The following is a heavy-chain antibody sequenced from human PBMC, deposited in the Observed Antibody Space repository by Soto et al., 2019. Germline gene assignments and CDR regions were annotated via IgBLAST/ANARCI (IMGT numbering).Heavy chain of an antibody. Sequence: QVHLVESGGGVVQPERSLRLDCEASGFIFSDSVMTWVRQAPGKGLEWVAIILSDGGEKLYADSVKGRFTISRDNAKNTVDLQMNSVRAEDTAVYYCARDWGGDLWRFDNWGQGALVTVSS. CDR3: ARDWGGDLWRFDN. J-gene: IGHJ4*02. D-gene: IGHD3-3*01. CDR1: GFIFSDSV. CDR2: ILSDGGEK. V-gene: IGHV3-33*01.